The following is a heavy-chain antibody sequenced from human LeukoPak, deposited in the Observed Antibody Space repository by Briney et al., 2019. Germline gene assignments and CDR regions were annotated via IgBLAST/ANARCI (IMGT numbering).Heavy chain of an antibody. Sequence: PSETLSLTCTVSGGSISSYYWSWIRQPPGKGLEWIGYIYYSGSTNYNPSLKSRVTISVDTSKNQFSLKLSSVTAADTAVYYCARAQWLVDYFDYWGQGTLVTVSS. CDR1: GGSISSYY. CDR3: ARAQWLVDYFDY. D-gene: IGHD6-19*01. V-gene: IGHV4-59*01. J-gene: IGHJ4*02. CDR2: IYYSGST.